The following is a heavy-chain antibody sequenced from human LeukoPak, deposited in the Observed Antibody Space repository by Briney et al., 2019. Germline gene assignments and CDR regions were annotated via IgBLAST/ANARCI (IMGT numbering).Heavy chain of an antibody. D-gene: IGHD4/OR15-4a*01. J-gene: IGHJ4*02. Sequence: AETLPLTGAVYGGSLSGYYWTWIRQPPGKGLEWIGEINHSGSPNYNPSLKSRVTISVDTSKNQFSLKLSSVTAADTAVYYCASLKGRMTIFFDNWGEGILVTVSS. CDR2: INHSGSP. CDR3: ASLKGRMTIFFDN. CDR1: GGSLSGYY. V-gene: IGHV4-34*01.